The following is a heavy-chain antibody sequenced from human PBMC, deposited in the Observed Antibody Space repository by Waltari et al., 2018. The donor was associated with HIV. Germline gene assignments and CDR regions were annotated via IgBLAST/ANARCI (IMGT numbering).Heavy chain of an antibody. V-gene: IGHV4-39*01. Sequence: QVQLQESGPGFVKPSETLSLICNVSGGSIASSDSFWGWSRQSPAMTLGWVGGALYTRRPDLFTGQFFANSSLKSLVALSVDTSKNQVSLRLTSVTAADTGLYYCVRHAAEFRPDFGWILAGVFEPWGLGTQVIVS. CDR3: VRHAAEFRPDFGWILAGVFEP. CDR1: GGSIASSDSF. CDR2: ALYTRRPDLFTGQF. D-gene: IGHD6-19*01. J-gene: IGHJ1*01.